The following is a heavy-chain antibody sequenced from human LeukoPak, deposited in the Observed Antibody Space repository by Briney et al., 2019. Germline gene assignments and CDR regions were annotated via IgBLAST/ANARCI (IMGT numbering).Heavy chain of an antibody. CDR1: GFTFSTSA. CDR2: ISTTVTNT. Sequence: PGGSLRLSCAASGFTFSTSAMTWVRQAPGKGLEWVSSISTTVTNTYYADSVKGRFTISGDVSNNTVYLQMNSLTAEDTALYYCTKRAEFGGFDPWGQGTLVTVSS. J-gene: IGHJ5*02. D-gene: IGHD3-10*01. V-gene: IGHV3-23*01. CDR3: TKRAEFGGFDP.